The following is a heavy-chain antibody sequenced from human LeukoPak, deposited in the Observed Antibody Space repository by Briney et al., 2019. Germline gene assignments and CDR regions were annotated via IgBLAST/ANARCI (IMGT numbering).Heavy chain of an antibody. CDR2: IYYSGSA. CDR3: ARLWSGLRPPDY. Sequence: RPSETLSLTCTVSGGSISSYYWSWIRQPPGKGLEWIGYIYYSGSANYNPSLKSRVTISVDTSKNQFSLKLSSVTAADTAVYYCARLWSGLRPPDYWGQGTLVTVSS. J-gene: IGHJ4*02. V-gene: IGHV4-59*01. CDR1: GGSISSYY. D-gene: IGHD3-3*01.